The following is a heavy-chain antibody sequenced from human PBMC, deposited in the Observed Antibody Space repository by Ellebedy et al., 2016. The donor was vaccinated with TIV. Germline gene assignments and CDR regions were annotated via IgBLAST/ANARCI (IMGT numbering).Heavy chain of an antibody. V-gene: IGHV4-34*01. J-gene: IGHJ5*02. Sequence: GSLRLSXAVSGGSLSGLYWSWIRQPPGKGLQWIGEINHLGNTNYDPSLKRRVTISLDTSKNHFSLTLTSVTAADTATYFCATVVPSASWGRWFHPWGQGTPVTVSS. D-gene: IGHD3-16*01. CDR2: INHLGNT. CDR1: GGSLSGLY. CDR3: ATVVPSASWGRWFHP.